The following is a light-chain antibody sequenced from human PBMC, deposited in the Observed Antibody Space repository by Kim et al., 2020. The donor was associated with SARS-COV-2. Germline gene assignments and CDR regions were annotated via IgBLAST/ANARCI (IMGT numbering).Light chain of an antibody. CDR2: EVT. J-gene: IGLJ2*01. CDR3: CSYAGSYTLV. Sequence: QSALTQPASVSGSPGQSVSISCAGTSSDIGRYNLVSWYQQIPGKAPKLIIYEVTKWPSGVSHRFSGSKSGNTASLTISGLQAEDEADYFCCSYAGSYTLVFGGGTQLTVL. V-gene: IGLV2-23*02. CDR1: SSDIGRYNL.